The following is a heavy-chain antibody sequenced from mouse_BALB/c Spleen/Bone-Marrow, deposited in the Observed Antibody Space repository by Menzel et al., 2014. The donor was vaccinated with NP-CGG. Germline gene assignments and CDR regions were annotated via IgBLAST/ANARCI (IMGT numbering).Heavy chain of an antibody. Sequence: VQLQQSGPGLVKPSQSLSLTCTVTCYSITSDYAWNWIRQFPGNKLEWMGYISYSGSTSYNPSLKSRISITRDTSKNQFFLQLNSVTTEDTATYYCARREDYDWFAYWGQGTLVTVSA. V-gene: IGHV3-2*02. CDR1: CYSITSDYA. CDR3: ARREDYDWFAY. J-gene: IGHJ3*01. CDR2: ISYSGST. D-gene: IGHD2-4*01.